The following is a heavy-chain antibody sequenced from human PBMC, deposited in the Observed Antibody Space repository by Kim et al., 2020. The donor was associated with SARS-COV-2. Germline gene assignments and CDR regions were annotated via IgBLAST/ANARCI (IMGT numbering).Heavy chain of an antibody. CDR3: ARASLTMIVVVGYLAI. J-gene: IGHJ3*02. Sequence: SETLSLTCTVSGGSISSGGYYWGWIRQHPGKGLEWIGYIYYSGSTYYNPSLKSRVTISVDTSKNQFALKLSSVTAADTAVYYCARASLTMIVVVGYLAICGQGTMFSVS. CDR1: GGSISSGGYY. D-gene: IGHD3-22*01. CDR2: IYYSGST. V-gene: IGHV4-31*03.